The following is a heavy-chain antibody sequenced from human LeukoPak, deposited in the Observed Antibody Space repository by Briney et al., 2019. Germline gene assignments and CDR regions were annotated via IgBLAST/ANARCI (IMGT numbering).Heavy chain of an antibody. CDR1: GYSLTSYW. Sequence: GESLNISCKGSGYSLTSYWIGWVRQMPGQGLEWMGIIYPGDSDTRYSPPLQGQVTISADKSISTAYLQWSSLKASDTAMYYCARRPGDEWDYWGQGTLVTVRS. V-gene: IGHV5-51*01. CDR2: IYPGDSDT. CDR3: ARRPGDEWDY. J-gene: IGHJ4*02. D-gene: IGHD3-10*01.